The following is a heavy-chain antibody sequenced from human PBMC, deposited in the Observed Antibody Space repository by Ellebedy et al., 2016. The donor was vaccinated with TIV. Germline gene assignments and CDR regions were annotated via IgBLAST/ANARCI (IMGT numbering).Heavy chain of an antibody. CDR2: ISRSGDTI. CDR3: ARDLLYSGRDLPPAQSAYYYYGMDV. J-gene: IGHJ6*02. D-gene: IGHD5-12*01. V-gene: IGHV3-48*02. Sequence: PGGSLRLSCAASGFTFSSYSMNWVRQAPGKGLQWVSYISRSGDTIYHSDSVEGRFTISRDNAKNSLYLQMNSLRDEDTAVYYCARDLLYSGRDLPPAQSAYYYYGMDVWGQGTTVTVSS. CDR1: GFTFSSYS.